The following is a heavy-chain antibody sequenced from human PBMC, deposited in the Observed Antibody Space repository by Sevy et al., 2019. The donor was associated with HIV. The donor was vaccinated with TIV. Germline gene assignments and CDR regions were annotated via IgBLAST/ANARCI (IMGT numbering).Heavy chain of an antibody. Sequence: GGSLRLSCAASGFTFSSYSMNWVRQAPGKGLEWVSSISSSSSYIYYADSVKGRFTISRDNAKNSLYLQMNSLRAEDTAVYYCARGSVRGSYYYYGMDVWGQGTLVTVSS. CDR1: GFTFSSYS. J-gene: IGHJ6*02. CDR2: ISSSSSYI. V-gene: IGHV3-21*01. CDR3: ARGSVRGSYYYYGMDV. D-gene: IGHD3-16*01.